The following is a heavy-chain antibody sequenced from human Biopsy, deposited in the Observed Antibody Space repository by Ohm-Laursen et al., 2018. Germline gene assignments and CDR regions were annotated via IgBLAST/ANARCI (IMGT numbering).Heavy chain of an antibody. CDR1: AYSFGDHR. V-gene: IGHV1-2*02. D-gene: IGHD3-3*01. Sequence: SVKVSCKSSAYSFGDHRIHWVRQAPGQGLEWMGWIDPKSGGTNYAQKFQGRVTMTRDTSISTTYMELRRLTSDDTAVFYCARELGDFWGGRQFDFWGQGTLVTVSS. CDR3: ARELGDFWGGRQFDF. J-gene: IGHJ5*01. CDR2: IDPKSGGT.